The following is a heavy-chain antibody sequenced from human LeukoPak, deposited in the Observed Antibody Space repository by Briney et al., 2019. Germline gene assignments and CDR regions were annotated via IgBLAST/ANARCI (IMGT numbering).Heavy chain of an antibody. CDR1: GFTFSRYW. CDR3: ARKLYYYDTSPAGWFDP. V-gene: IGHV3-7*01. J-gene: IGHJ5*02. D-gene: IGHD3-22*01. Sequence: GGSLRLSCAASGFTFSRYWMSWVRQAPGKGLEWVATIKQDGSDEYYVDSVKGRFTISRDNAKNSLYLQMDGLRAADTAVYHCARKLYYYDTSPAGWFDPWGQGTLVTVSS. CDR2: IKQDGSDE.